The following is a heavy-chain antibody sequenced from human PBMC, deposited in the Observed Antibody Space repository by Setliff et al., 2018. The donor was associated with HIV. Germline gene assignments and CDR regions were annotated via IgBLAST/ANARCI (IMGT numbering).Heavy chain of an antibody. CDR2: MPYDGRDT. D-gene: IGHD3-22*01. V-gene: IGHV3-30-3*01. CDR1: GFSFSSYA. J-gene: IGHJ4*02. CDR3: ATGRDSSRADY. Sequence: GGSLRLSCAASGFSFSSYAVHWVRQAPGKGLEWVAGMPYDGRDTYYVDSVKGRFTLSRDNPKNTLYLQMNSLKTEDTALYYCATGRDSSRADYWGQGALVTVSS.